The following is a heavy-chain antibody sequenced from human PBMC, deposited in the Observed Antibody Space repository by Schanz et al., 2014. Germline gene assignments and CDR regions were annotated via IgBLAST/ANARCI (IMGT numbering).Heavy chain of an antibody. D-gene: IGHD4-17*01. CDR1: GGSISSYF. CDR3: ARDRGHGDLPGDI. CDR2: IYHTGST. Sequence: QVQLQESGPGLLKPSETLSLTCTVSGGSISSYFWSWIRQPPGKGLEWIGEIYHTGSTNYNPSLKSRVTITVDTSKNQFSLKLSSVTAADTAVYYCARDRGHGDLPGDIWGQGTMVTVSS. J-gene: IGHJ3*02. V-gene: IGHV4-59*12.